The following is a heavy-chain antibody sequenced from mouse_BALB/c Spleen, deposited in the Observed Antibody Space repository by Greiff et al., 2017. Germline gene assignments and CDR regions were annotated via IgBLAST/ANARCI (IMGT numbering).Heavy chain of an antibody. CDR1: GFSLTSFG. CDR2: IWSGGST. CDR3: ARVRGAYYGNFDY. D-gene: IGHD2-10*01. Sequence: VKLQESGPGLVQPSQSLSITCTVSGFSLTSFGVHWVRQSPGKGLEWLGVIWSGGSTDYNAAFISRLSISKDNSKSQVFLKMNSLQTDDTARYYCARVRGAYYGNFDYWGQGTTLTVSS. J-gene: IGHJ2*01. V-gene: IGHV2-2*01.